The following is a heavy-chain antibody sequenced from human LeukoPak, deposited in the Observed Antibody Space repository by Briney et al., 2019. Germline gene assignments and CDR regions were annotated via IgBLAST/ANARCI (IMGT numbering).Heavy chain of an antibody. V-gene: IGHV5-51*01. Sequence: GESLKISCQGSGYSINNYWIGWVRRMPGKGLEWMGIIYPADSDIRYSPSFQGQVTISADKSISTVYLQWSSLKASDTAMYYCARQEYCSGGSCYTWFDPWGQGTLVTVSS. CDR1: GYSINNYW. CDR2: IYPADSDI. D-gene: IGHD2-15*01. J-gene: IGHJ5*02. CDR3: ARQEYCSGGSCYTWFDP.